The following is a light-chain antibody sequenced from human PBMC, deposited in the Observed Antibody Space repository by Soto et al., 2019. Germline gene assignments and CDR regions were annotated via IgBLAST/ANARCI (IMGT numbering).Light chain of an antibody. J-gene: IGKJ2*01. CDR2: GAS. CDR1: QRVRSSY. Sequence: EIVLTQSPGTLSLSPGERATLSCRASQRVRSSYLAWYQQKPGQAPRLLIYGASSRATGIPDRFSGSGSGKDFTLTISRLEPEDFAVYYCQQYGSSHTFGQGTKLEIK. CDR3: QQYGSSHT. V-gene: IGKV3-20*01.